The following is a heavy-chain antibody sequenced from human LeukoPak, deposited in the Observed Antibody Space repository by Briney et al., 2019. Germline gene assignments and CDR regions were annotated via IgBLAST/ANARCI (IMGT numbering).Heavy chain of an antibody. V-gene: IGHV1-46*01. J-gene: IGHJ4*02. CDR3: ARAGTMIVVVIMGFDY. CDR1: GYTFTSYY. D-gene: IGHD3-22*01. CDR2: INPSGGST. Sequence: ASVKVSCKASGYTFTSYYMHWVRQAPGQGLEWMGIINPSGGSTSYAQKFQGRVTMTRDMSTSTVYMELSSLRSEDTAVYYCARAGTMIVVVIMGFDYWGQGTLVTVSS.